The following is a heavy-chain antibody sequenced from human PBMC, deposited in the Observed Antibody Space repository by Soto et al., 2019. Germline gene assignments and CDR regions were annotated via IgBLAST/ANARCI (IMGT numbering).Heavy chain of an antibody. Sequence: PGGSLRLSCAASGFTFSSYGMHWVRQAPGKGLEWVAVIWYDGSNKYYADSVKGRFTISRDNSKNTLYLQMNSLRAEDTAVYYCARDRWRTISYYGMDVWGQGTTVTVSS. V-gene: IGHV3-33*01. J-gene: IGHJ6*02. D-gene: IGHD1-1*01. CDR3: ARDRWRTISYYGMDV. CDR2: IWYDGSNK. CDR1: GFTFSSYG.